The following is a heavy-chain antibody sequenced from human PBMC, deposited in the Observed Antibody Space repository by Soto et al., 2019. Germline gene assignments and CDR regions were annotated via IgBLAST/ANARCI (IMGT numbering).Heavy chain of an antibody. D-gene: IGHD4-17*01. J-gene: IGHJ4*02. V-gene: IGHV4-59*01. CDR2: IYYSGST. CDR1: GGSISSYY. Sequence: SETLSLTCTVSGGSISSYYWSWIRQPPGKGLEWIGYIYYSGSTNYNPSLKSRVTISVDTSKNQFSLKLSSVTAADTAVYYCARGLYGDYGALDYWGQGTLVTVSS. CDR3: ARGLYGDYGALDY.